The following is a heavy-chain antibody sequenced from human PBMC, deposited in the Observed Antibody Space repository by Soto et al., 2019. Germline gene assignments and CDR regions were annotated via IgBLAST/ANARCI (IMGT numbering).Heavy chain of an antibody. V-gene: IGHV3-30-3*01. CDR2: ISYDGSNK. Sequence: GGSLRLSCAASGFTFSSYAMHWVRQAPGKGLEWVAVISYDGSNKYYADSVKGRFTISRDNSKNTLYLQMNSLRAEDTAVYYCARDTEMDDGGFDPWGQGTLVTVSS. CDR3: ARDTEMDDGGFDP. D-gene: IGHD4-17*01. CDR1: GFTFSSYA. J-gene: IGHJ5*02.